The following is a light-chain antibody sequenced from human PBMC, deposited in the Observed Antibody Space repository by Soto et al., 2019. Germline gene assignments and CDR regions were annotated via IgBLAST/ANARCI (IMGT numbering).Light chain of an antibody. Sequence: EIVLTQSPGTLSLSPWERATLSCRASHMVSNNYLACYQQKPGQAPRLLIYGASNRATGIPETFSCNWSGTDFTIPISRMEPEDFAVYYCKQYGSAGTFGQGTKV. CDR1: HMVSNNY. CDR2: GAS. J-gene: IGKJ1*01. CDR3: KQYGSAGT. V-gene: IGKV3-20*01.